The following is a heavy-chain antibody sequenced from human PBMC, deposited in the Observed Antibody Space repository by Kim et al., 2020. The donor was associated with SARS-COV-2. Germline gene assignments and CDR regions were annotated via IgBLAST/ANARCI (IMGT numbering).Heavy chain of an antibody. D-gene: IGHD2-21*01. CDR1: GSSIGIGYY. CDR2: ISHIGLT. V-gene: IGHV4-38-2*01. J-gene: IGHJ3*01. Sequence: SETLSLTCSVSGSSIGIGYYGAWVRQPPGRGLEWVGIISHIGLTIYTWSRLSRLTLSGDTSKKLFSLMLTSVTAADPAIYYCARMFAGISYNCVVWG. CDR3: ARMFAGISYNCVV.